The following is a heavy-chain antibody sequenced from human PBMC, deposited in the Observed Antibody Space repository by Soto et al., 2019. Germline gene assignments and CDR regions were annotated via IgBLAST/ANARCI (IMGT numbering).Heavy chain of an antibody. CDR3: ARASTIRFLEWLLPHDAFDI. J-gene: IGHJ3*02. D-gene: IGHD3-3*01. Sequence: ASVKGSCKASGYTFTGYYMHWVRQAPGQGLEWMGWINPNSGGTNYAQKFQGWVTMTRDTSISTAYMELSRLRSDDTAVYYCARASTIRFLEWLLPHDAFDIWGQGTMVTVSS. CDR2: INPNSGGT. CDR1: GYTFTGYY. V-gene: IGHV1-2*04.